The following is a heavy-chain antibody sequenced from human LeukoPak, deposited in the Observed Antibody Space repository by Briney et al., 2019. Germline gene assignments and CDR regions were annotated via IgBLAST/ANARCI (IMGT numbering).Heavy chain of an antibody. CDR1: GFTFSSYA. CDR2: ISGSGGST. J-gene: IGHJ6*02. Sequence: QPGGSLRLSCAASGFTFSSYAMSWVRQAPGKGLEWVSAISGSGGSTYYADSVKGRFTISRDNSKNTLYLQMNSLKTEDTAVYYCIRGAASGSYYGFDVWGQGATVTVSS. V-gene: IGHV3-23*01. D-gene: IGHD1-26*01. CDR3: IRGAASGSYYGFDV.